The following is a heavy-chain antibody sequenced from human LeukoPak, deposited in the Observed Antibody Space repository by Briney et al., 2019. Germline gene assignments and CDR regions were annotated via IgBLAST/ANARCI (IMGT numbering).Heavy chain of an antibody. CDR3: ARHSDGDNFAAFDS. CDR1: GYILSAYW. CDR2: MYPGDSDT. Sequence: GESLKISCKGSGYILSAYWIGWVRQMPGKGLEWMGIMYPGDSDTRYSPSLQGQVTISADRSISTAYLQLSSLKASDTAIYYCARHSDGDNFAAFDSWGQGTLVTVSS. J-gene: IGHJ4*02. D-gene: IGHD1-1*01. V-gene: IGHV5-51*01.